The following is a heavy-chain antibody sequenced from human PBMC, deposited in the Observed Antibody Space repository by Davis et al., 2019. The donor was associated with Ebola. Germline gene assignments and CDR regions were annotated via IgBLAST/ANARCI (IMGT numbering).Heavy chain of an antibody. Sequence: AASVKVSCKASGYTFPGYYLHWVRQAPGQGLEWMGRINPNSGGTNYAQKFQGRVTMTRDTSISTAYMELSRLRSDDTAVYYCARELVATIKVYYYYGMDVWGKGTTVTVSS. CDR3: ARELVATIKVYYYYGMDV. CDR2: INPNSGGT. CDR1: GYTFPGYY. V-gene: IGHV1-2*06. J-gene: IGHJ6*04. D-gene: IGHD5-12*01.